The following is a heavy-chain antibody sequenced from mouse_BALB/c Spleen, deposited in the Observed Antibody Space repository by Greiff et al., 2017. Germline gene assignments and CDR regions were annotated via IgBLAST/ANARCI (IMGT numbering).Heavy chain of an antibody. V-gene: IGHV5-6-3*01. Sequence: VQLQQSGGGLVQPGGSLKLSCAASGFTFTSYGMSWVRQTPDKRLELVATINSNGGSTYYPDSVKGRFTLSADNAKNTVYLQMSSLKSEDTAVYYCARGNGNYVVAGAMDYWGQGTSVTVSS. CDR1: GFTFTSYG. CDR3: ARGNGNYVVAGAMDY. J-gene: IGHJ4*01. D-gene: IGHD2-1*01. CDR2: INSNGGST.